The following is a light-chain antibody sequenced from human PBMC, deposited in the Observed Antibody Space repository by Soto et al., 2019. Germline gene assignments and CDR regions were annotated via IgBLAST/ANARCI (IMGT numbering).Light chain of an antibody. CDR3: QQSYSLFT. CDR1: QNVSSF. V-gene: IGKV1-39*01. J-gene: IGKJ3*01. CDR2: AAS. Sequence: DIQMTQSPSSLSASVGDRVTITCRASQNVSSFLNWYQQRPGKAPKLLIYAASSLQSGVPSRFSGSGSVTDFTLIISSLQHEDFATYYCQQSYSLFTFGPGTKVDF.